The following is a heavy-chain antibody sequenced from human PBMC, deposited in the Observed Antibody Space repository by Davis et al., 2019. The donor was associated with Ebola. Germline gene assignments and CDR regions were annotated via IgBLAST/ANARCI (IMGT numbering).Heavy chain of an antibody. CDR3: ARDGIAAALVDYYYYGMDV. Sequence: ASVKVSCKASGGTFSSYAISWVRQAPGQGLEWMGWINPNSGGTNYAQKFQGWVTMTRDTSISTAYMELSRLRSDDTAVYYCARDGIAAALVDYYYYGMDVWGQGTTVTVSS. CDR2: INPNSGGT. CDR1: GGTFSSYA. J-gene: IGHJ6*02. D-gene: IGHD6-13*01. V-gene: IGHV1-2*04.